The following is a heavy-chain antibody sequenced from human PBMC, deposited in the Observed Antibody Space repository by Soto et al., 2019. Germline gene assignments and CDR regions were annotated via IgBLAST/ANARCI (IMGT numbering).Heavy chain of an antibody. CDR2: VIPIFGTA. CDR3: ARDPTVTTGGYFDY. Sequence: QVQLVQSGAEVKKPGSSVKVSCKASGGTFSSYAISWVRQAPGQGLEWMGGVIPIFGTANYAQKFQGRVTITADESTSTAYMELSSVRSEDTSVYYCARDPTVTTGGYFDYWGQGTLVTVSS. CDR1: GGTFSSYA. J-gene: IGHJ4*02. V-gene: IGHV1-69*01. D-gene: IGHD4-17*01.